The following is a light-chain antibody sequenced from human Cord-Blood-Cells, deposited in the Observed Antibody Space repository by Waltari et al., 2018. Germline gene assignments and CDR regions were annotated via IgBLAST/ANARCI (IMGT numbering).Light chain of an antibody. Sequence: DIQLTQSPSFLSTSVGDGVTTTCRGSQGINSYLAWYQQKPVKDPKLLIYAASPLQSGVPSRFSVSGSGTEFTLTISSLQPEDFATYYCQQLNSYPLTFGGGTKVEIK. CDR3: QQLNSYPLT. CDR1: QGINSY. V-gene: IGKV1-9*01. CDR2: AAS. J-gene: IGKJ4*01.